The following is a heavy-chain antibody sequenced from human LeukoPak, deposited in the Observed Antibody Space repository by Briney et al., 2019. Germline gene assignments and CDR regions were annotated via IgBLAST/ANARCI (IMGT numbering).Heavy chain of an antibody. CDR2: FIPIFGTA. CDR3: AATVSGYDAGHFDY. V-gene: IGHV1-69*13. D-gene: IGHD5-12*01. CDR1: GGTFSTYA. J-gene: IGHJ4*02. Sequence: VASVKVSCKASGGTFSTYAITWVRQAPGQGLEWMGGFIPIFGTANYAQNFQGRVTITADESTSTAYMELSSLRSEDTAVYYCAATVSGYDAGHFDYWGQGTLVTVSS.